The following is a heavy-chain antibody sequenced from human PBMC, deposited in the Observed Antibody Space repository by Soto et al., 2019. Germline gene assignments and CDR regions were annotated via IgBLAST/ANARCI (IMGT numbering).Heavy chain of an antibody. J-gene: IGHJ4*02. Sequence: PGGSLRLSCAASGFTFSTYGMSWVRQAPGKGLEWVSGISGRGGSTSYADPVKGRFTIYRDNSKNTLYVQMNSLRAEDTAVYYCAFTIFGVVIPASPVYFDYWGQGTLVTVSS. CDR2: ISGRGGST. CDR1: GFTFSTYG. CDR3: AFTIFGVVIPASPVYFDY. V-gene: IGHV3-23*01. D-gene: IGHD3-3*01.